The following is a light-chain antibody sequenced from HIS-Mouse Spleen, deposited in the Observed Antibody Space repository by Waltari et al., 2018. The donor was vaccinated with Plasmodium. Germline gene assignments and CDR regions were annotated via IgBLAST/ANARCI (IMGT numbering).Light chain of an antibody. CDR1: QSVSSN. CDR3: QQYNNWSFT. CDR2: GAS. Sequence: EIVMTQSPATLSLSPGERATLSCSASQSVSSNLAWYQQKPGQAPRLLIYGASTRATGIPARFSGSGSGTEFTLTISSLQSEDFAVYYCQQYNNWSFTFGPGTKVDIK. V-gene: IGKV3-15*01. J-gene: IGKJ3*01.